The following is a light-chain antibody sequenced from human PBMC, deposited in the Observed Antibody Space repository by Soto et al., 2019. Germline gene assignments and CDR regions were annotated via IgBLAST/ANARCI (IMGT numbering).Light chain of an antibody. J-gene: IGKJ1*01. CDR1: QSVSSN. V-gene: IGKV3-15*01. CDR2: GAS. Sequence: EIVMTQSPATLSVSPGERATLSCRASQSVSSNIAWYQQKPGQAPRLLIYGASTRATGIPARFSGSGSGTEFILTISSLQSEDFAVYYCQQYNNWPGTFGQGTKVEI. CDR3: QQYNNWPGT.